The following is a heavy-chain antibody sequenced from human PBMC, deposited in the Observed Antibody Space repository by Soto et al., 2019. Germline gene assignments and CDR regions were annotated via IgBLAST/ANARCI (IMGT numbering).Heavy chain of an antibody. V-gene: IGHV3-30-3*01. Sequence: GGSLRLSCAASGFTFSSYAMHWVRQAPGKGLEWVAVISYDGSNKYYADSVKGRFTISRDNPKNTLYLQMNSLRAEDTAVYYCARDMQQLVRYYYYYGMDVWGQGTTVTVSS. D-gene: IGHD6-13*01. J-gene: IGHJ6*02. CDR2: ISYDGSNK. CDR1: GFTFSSYA. CDR3: ARDMQQLVRYYYYYGMDV.